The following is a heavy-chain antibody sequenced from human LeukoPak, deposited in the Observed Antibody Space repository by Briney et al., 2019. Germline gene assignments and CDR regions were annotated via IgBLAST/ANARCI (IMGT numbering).Heavy chain of an antibody. CDR1: GFTFSNYA. CDR2: IKQDGSEK. J-gene: IGHJ5*02. Sequence: GGSLRLSCAASGFTFSNYAMSWVRQAPGKGLEWVANIKQDGSEKYYVDSVKGRFTISRDNAKNSLYLQMNSLRAEDTAVYYCARVRGSGYSYWFDPWGQGTLVTVSS. V-gene: IGHV3-7*01. D-gene: IGHD3-16*01. CDR3: ARVRGSGYSYWFDP.